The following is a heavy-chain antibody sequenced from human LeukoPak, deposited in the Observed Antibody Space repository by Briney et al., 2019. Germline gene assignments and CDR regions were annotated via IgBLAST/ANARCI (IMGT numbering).Heavy chain of an antibody. CDR2: ISSSGSTI. CDR1: GFTFSSYE. CDR3: ARRGGTVATIGDDFDY. D-gene: IGHD5-12*01. V-gene: IGHV3-48*03. Sequence: GGSLRLSCAASGFTFSSYEMNWVRQAPGKGLEWVSYISSSGSTIYYADSVKGRFTISRDNSKNTLYVQMNSLRAEDTAIYYCARRGGTVATIGDDFDYWGQGTVVTVSS. J-gene: IGHJ4*02.